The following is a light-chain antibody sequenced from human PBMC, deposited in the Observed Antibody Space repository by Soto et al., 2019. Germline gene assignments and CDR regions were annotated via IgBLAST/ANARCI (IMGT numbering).Light chain of an antibody. Sequence: IVLTQSPGTLSLSPGERATLSCRASQSVSSSYLAWYQQKPGQAPRLLIYGASSRATGIPDRFSGSGSGTDFTLTISRLEPEDFAVYYCQQYGSSPPETFGQGTKLEIK. CDR1: QSVSSSY. V-gene: IGKV3-20*01. J-gene: IGKJ2*01. CDR3: QQYGSSPPET. CDR2: GAS.